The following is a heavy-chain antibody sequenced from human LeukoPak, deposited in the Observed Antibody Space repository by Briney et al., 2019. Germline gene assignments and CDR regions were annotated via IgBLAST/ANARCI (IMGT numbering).Heavy chain of an antibody. CDR1: GGSISSSSYY. D-gene: IGHD4-17*01. V-gene: IGHV4-39*07. CDR3: ARDAVTTVPQGWFDP. CDR2: FYYSGST. Sequence: PSETLSLTCTVSGGSISSSSYYWGWIRQPPGKGLEWIGSFYYSGSTYYNPSLKSRVTISVDTSKNQFSLKLSSVTAADTAVYYCARDAVTTVPQGWFDPWGQGTLVTVSS. J-gene: IGHJ5*02.